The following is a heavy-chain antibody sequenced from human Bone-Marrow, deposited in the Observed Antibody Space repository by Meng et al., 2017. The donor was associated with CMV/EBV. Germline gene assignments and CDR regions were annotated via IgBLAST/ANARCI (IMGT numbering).Heavy chain of an antibody. Sequence: VQLVESGGGFVKPGGSLRLSCAASGFTFSSYGMHWVRQSPGKGLEWVALISHDGSDTDYADSVKGRFTISRDTSKKMLSLQMNSLRADDTAVYYCAKDASGRYWYFDYWGQGTLVTVSS. CDR2: ISHDGSDT. D-gene: IGHD1-26*01. CDR3: AKDASGRYWYFDY. J-gene: IGHJ4*02. V-gene: IGHV3-30*18. CDR1: GFTFSSYG.